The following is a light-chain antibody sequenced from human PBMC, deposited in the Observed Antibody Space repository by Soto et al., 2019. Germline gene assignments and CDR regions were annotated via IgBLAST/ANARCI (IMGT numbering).Light chain of an antibody. V-gene: IGLV1-44*01. J-gene: IGLJ2*01. CDR2: SNN. CDR3: AAWDDSLSGPV. CDR1: SSNIGSNT. Sequence: QSVLTQPPSASGTPGQRVTISCSGSSSNIGSNTVNWYQQLPGTAPKLLIYSNNQRPSGVPDRFSGSKSGTSASLAISGLQSEDEADYYCAAWDDSLSGPVFGGGTKLTV.